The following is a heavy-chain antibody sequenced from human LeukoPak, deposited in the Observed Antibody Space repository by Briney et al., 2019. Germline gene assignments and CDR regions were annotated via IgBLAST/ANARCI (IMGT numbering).Heavy chain of an antibody. CDR3: AREPPVAGTLDY. D-gene: IGHD6-19*01. J-gene: IGHJ4*02. CDR2: IYYSGST. Sequence: SQTLSLTCTVSGGSISSYYWSWIRQPPGKGLEWIGYIYYSGSTNYNPSLKSRVTISVDTSKNQFSLKLSSVTAADTAVYYCAREPPVAGTLDYWGQGTLVTVSS. CDR1: GGSISSYY. V-gene: IGHV4-59*01.